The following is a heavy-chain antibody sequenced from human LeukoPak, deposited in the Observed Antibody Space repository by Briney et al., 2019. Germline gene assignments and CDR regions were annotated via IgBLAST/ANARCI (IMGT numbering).Heavy chain of an antibody. V-gene: IGHV3-9*01. J-gene: IGHJ4*02. D-gene: IGHD5-12*01. Sequence: GGSLRLSCADFGFTFDDYAMHWVRQVPGKGLEWVSGISWNSDTIDLADSVKGRFTISRDNAKNSLYLQMNRLRAEDTALYYCATNGGGDSGYGNFDYWGQGTLVTVSS. CDR1: GFTFDDYA. CDR2: ISWNSDTI. CDR3: ATNGGGDSGYGNFDY.